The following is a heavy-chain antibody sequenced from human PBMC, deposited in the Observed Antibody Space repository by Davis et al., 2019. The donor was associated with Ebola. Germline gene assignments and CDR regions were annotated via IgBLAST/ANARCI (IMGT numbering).Heavy chain of an antibody. V-gene: IGHV3-30*18. CDR2: ISYDGSNK. J-gene: IGHJ4*02. D-gene: IGHD3-22*01. CDR3: AKDAGYYSGFDY. CDR1: GFTFSSYG. Sequence: GESLKISCAASGFTFSSYGMHWVRQAPGKGLEWVAVISYDGSNKYYADSVKGRFTISRDNSKNTLYLQMNSLRAEDTAVYYCAKDAGYYSGFDYWGQGTLVTVS.